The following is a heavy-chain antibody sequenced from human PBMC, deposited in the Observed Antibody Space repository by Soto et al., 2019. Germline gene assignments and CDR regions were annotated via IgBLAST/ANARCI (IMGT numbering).Heavy chain of an antibody. CDR3: ARGLRGYDGNDY. CDR1: GFTFSSYW. CDR2: INSDGSST. J-gene: IGHJ4*02. V-gene: IGHV3-74*01. Sequence: EVQLVESGGGLVQPGGSLRLSCAASGFTFSSYWMHWVRQAPGTGLVWVSRINSDGSSTTYADSVKGRVTISRDNAKNSLYLQMNSMRAEDPAVYYCARGLRGYDGNDYWGQGTPVTVSS. D-gene: IGHD5-12*01.